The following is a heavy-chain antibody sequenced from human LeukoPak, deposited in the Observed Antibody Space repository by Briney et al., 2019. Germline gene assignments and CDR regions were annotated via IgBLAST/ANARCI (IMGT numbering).Heavy chain of an antibody. D-gene: IGHD6-13*01. J-gene: IGHJ4*02. V-gene: IGHV3-64D*06. CDR1: GFTFSLYA. CDR2: ISSNGATT. Sequence: GGSLRLSCAASGFTFSLYAMTWVRQAPGKGLEFVSVISSNGATTYYADSVKGRFNISRDNSKNTLYLQMSSLRAEDTAVYYCVKGLGFSWTPYFDYWGQGTLVTVSS. CDR3: VKGLGFSWTPYFDY.